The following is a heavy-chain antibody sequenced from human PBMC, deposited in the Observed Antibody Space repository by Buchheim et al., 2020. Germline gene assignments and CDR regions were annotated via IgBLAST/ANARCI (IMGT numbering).Heavy chain of an antibody. CDR1: GFTFNTYW. V-gene: IGHV3-7*01. Sequence: EEPLVESGGGLVQHGGSLRLSCAASGFTFNTYWMTWVRQAPGKGLEWVANIKGDGSETYYVDSVKGRFTISRDNAKNSLYLQMNSLRADDTALYYCASDLNWEGYWGQGTL. CDR2: IKGDGSET. J-gene: IGHJ4*02. CDR3: ASDLNWEGY. D-gene: IGHD3/OR15-3a*01.